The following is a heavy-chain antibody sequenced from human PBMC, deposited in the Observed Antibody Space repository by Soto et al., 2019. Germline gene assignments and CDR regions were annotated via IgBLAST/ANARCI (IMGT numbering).Heavy chain of an antibody. J-gene: IGHJ4*02. CDR2: IWYDGSNK. V-gene: IGHV3-33*01. CDR1: GFTFSSYG. CDR3: ARDLSRTGATLYYFDY. D-gene: IGHD1-7*01. Sequence: GGSLRLSCAASGFTFSSYGMHWVRQAPGKGLEWVAVIWYDGSNKYYADSVKGRFTISRDNSKNTLYLQMNSLRAEDTALYYCARDLSRTGATLYYFDYWGQGTLVTVSS.